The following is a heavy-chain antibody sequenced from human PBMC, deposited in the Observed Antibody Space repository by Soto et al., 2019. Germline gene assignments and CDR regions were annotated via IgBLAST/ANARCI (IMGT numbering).Heavy chain of an antibody. V-gene: IGHV4-59*01. CDR3: ARDQLSSGLYVWFDP. Sequence: SETLSLTCTVSAGSISTYYWSWIRQPPGKGLEWIGYIYYDGSTSYNPSLRSRVTISVDTSKNQFSLILSSVTSADTAVYYCARDQLSSGLYVWFDPWGQGTLVTVSS. J-gene: IGHJ5*02. CDR2: IYYDGST. D-gene: IGHD6-25*01. CDR1: AGSISTYY.